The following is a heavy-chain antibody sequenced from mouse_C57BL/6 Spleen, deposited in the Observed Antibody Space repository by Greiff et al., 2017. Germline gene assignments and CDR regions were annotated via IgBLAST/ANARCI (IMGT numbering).Heavy chain of an antibody. CDR2: IDPSDSYT. CDR3: ARSELRRYFDV. CDR1: GYAFSSSW. V-gene: IGHV1S126*01. D-gene: IGHD1-2*01. Sequence: VQLQQSGPELVKPGASVKISCKASGYAFSSSWMNWVKQRPGQGLEWIGEIDPSDSYTNYNQKFKGKSTLTVDKSSSTAYMQLSSLTSEDSAVYYYARSELRRYFDVWGTGTTVTVAS. J-gene: IGHJ1*03.